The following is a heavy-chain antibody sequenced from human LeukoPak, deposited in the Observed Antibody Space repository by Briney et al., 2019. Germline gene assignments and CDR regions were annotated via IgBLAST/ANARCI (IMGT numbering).Heavy chain of an antibody. J-gene: IGHJ4*02. CDR3: ATEGDGDYGGPLFGY. CDR1: GLTFSSYA. CDR2: ISGSGGSR. D-gene: IGHD4-17*01. V-gene: IGHV3-23*01. Sequence: PGGSLRLSCAASGLTFSSYAMSWVRQAPGKGLEWVSAISGSGGSRYYADSVKGRFTISRDNSKNTLYLQMNCLRADDKAVYYCATEGDGDYGGPLFGYWGQGTLVTVSS.